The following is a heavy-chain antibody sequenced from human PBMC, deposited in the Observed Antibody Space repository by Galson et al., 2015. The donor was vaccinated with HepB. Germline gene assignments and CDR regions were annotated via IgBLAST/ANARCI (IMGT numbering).Heavy chain of an antibody. J-gene: IGHJ4*02. D-gene: IGHD3-3*01. Sequence: SLRLSCAASGFTFSDYYMSWVRQAPGRGLEWIPYISRSSRNTNYADSVRGRFTISRDNAKNLLFLQMDSLRTEDTAIYYCAMGLAPDQFGVIIVDGGQGTLVTVSS. V-gene: IGHV3-11*03. CDR3: AMGLAPDQFGVIIVD. CDR1: GFTFSDYY. CDR2: ISRSSRNT.